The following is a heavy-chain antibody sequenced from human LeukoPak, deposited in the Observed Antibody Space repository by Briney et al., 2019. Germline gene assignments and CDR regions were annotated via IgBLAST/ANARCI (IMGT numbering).Heavy chain of an antibody. V-gene: IGHV5-51*01. D-gene: IGHD3-9*01. CDR2: IYLGDSDT. CDR1: GYSFTSYW. CDR3: AKDMKYDILTGQ. J-gene: IGHJ4*02. Sequence: GESLKISCKGSGYSFTSYWIGWVRQMPGKGLEWMGIIYLGDSDTRYSPSLQGQVSIAADKSISTAYLQWSSLRASDTALYYCAKDMKYDILTGQWGQGTLVTVSS.